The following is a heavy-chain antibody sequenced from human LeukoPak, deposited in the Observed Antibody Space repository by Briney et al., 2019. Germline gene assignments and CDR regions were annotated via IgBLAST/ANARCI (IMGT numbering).Heavy chain of an antibody. J-gene: IGHJ6*02. CDR2: SNTNSDGT. Sequence: ASVTVSCKASRYTYTHYYMHWVRQAPGQELEWMGWSNTNSDGTNCAQKCQGSVTMTKDTPISTADMELSRLRSDDTAVYYCARPPYSSSEEYGMDVWGQGTTVSVSS. V-gene: IGHV1-2*02. CDR3: ARPPYSSSEEYGMDV. CDR1: RYTYTHYY. D-gene: IGHD6-13*01.